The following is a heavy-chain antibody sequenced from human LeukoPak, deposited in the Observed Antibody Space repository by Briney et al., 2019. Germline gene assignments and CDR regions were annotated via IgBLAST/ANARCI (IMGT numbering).Heavy chain of an antibody. D-gene: IGHD3-22*01. CDR1: GFTFSSYW. J-gene: IGHJ4*02. V-gene: IGHV3-7*01. CDR2: IKKDGSEK. Sequence: GGPLRLSCAASGFTFSSYWISWVRQAPGKGLEWVANIKKDGSEKYYVDSVKGRFTISRDNAKNSLYLQMNSLRAEDTAVYYCARARHYYDSSGYYYLDYWGQGTLVTVSS. CDR3: ARARHYYDSSGYYYLDY.